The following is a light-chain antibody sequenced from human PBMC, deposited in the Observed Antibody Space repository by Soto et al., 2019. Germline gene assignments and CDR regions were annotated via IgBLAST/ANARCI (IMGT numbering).Light chain of an antibody. CDR1: QRFSSN. V-gene: IGKV1-39*01. CDR2: AAS. J-gene: IGKJ1*01. CDR3: QQSYITPLT. Sequence: DIEMTQSPSSLSASVGDRVTITCRASQRFSSNLNWYQQKPGKAPKLLLYAASSLKSSVPSRFSGSGSGTDFTLTISSLQPEDFATYYCQQSYITPLTFGQGTKVEIK.